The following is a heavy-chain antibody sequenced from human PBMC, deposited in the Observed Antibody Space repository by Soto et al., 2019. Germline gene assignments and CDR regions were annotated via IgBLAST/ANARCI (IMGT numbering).Heavy chain of an antibody. V-gene: IGHV3-23*01. D-gene: IGHD4-17*01. J-gene: IGHJ4*02. CDR2: ISGSDGST. CDR3: ASPPRATVTDNIFDY. Sequence: GGSLRLSCAASGLTFNSYATSWVRQAPGKGLEWVSAISGSDGSTYYADSVKGRFTISRDNSKNTLYLQMSSLRAEDTAVYYCASPPRATVTDNIFDYWGQGTLVTVSS. CDR1: GLTFNSYA.